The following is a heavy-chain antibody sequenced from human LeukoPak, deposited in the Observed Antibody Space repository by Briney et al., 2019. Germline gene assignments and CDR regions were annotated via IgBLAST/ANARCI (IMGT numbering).Heavy chain of an antibody. CDR1: GYTFTDYY. J-gene: IGHJ4*02. CDR3: ARDRYYDSSGYYY. V-gene: IGHV1-2*02. D-gene: IGHD3-22*01. CDR2: INPNSGGT. Sequence: SVKVSCKASGYTFTDYYMHWVRQAPGQGLEWMGWINPNSGGTNSAQKFQGRVTMTRDTSISTAYMELSRLRSDDTAVYYCARDRYYDSSGYYYWGQGTLVTVSS.